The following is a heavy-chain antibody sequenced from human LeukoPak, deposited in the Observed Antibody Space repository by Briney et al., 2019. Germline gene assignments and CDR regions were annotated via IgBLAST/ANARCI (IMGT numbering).Heavy chain of an antibody. V-gene: IGHV3-23*01. CDR2: ISGSGGGT. D-gene: IGHD3-22*01. CDR1: GITLSNYG. J-gene: IGHJ4*02. Sequence: PGGSLRLSCTVSGITLSNYGMSWVRQAPGKGLEWVAGISGSGGGTNYAESVKGRFTISRDNPRNTLYLQMNSLRAEDTAVYFCARRGVVIRVILVGFHREAYYFASWDRGALATVSS. CDR3: ARRGVVIRVILVGFHREAYYFAS.